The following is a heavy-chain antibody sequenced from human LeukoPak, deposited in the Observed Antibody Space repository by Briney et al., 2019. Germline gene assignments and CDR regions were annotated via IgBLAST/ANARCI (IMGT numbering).Heavy chain of an antibody. J-gene: IGHJ6*03. CDR1: GYTFTGYY. CDR3: ARDPLDVVVVPATKGVDYYYYYYMDV. D-gene: IGHD2-2*01. V-gene: IGHV1-2*02. Sequence: GASVKVSCKASGYTFTGYYMHWVRQAPGQGLEWMGWINPNSGGTNYAQKFQGRVTMTRDTSISTAYMELSRLRSDDTAVYYCARDPLDVVVVPATKGVDYYYYYYMDVWGKGTTVTISS. CDR2: INPNSGGT.